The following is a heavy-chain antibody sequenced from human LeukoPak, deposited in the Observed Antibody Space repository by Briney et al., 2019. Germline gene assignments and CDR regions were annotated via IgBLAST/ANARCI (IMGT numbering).Heavy chain of an antibody. D-gene: IGHD3-22*01. CDR2: ISSSSSYI. CDR3: ARDHDSSGYYDY. V-gene: IGHV3-21*01. Sequence: GGSLRLSCAASGFTFSRYSMNWVREAPGKGLEWVSSISSSSSYIYYADSVKGRFTISRDNAKNSLYLQMNSLRAEDTAVYYCARDHDSSGYYDYWGQGTLVTVSS. CDR1: GFTFSRYS. J-gene: IGHJ4*02.